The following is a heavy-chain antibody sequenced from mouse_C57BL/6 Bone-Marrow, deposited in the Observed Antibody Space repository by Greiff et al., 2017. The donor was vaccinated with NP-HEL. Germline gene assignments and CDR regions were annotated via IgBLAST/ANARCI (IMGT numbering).Heavy chain of an antibody. CDR3: AREASYYDSRDY. D-gene: IGHD2-4*01. J-gene: IGHJ2*01. CDR2: IYPGSGST. Sequence: QVQLQQPGAELVKPGASVKMSCKASGYTFTSYWITWVKQRPGQGLEWIGDIYPGSGSTNYNEKFKSKATLTVDTSSSTAYMQLSSLTSEDSAVYYCAREASYYDSRDYWGQGTTLTVSS. V-gene: IGHV1-55*01. CDR1: GYTFTSYW.